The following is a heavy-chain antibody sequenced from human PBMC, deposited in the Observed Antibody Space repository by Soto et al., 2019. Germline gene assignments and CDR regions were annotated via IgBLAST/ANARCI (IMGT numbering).Heavy chain of an antibody. J-gene: IGHJ6*02. Sequence: PGESLKISCKASGYIIKNYWIGWVRQMPGQGLEWMGIIFPDDSDTRYSPSFQGHVTISVDKSISTAYVQWSSLKASDTAMYYCARHCSSTSCYRIHGMDVWGQGTTVTVSS. CDR1: GYIIKNYW. CDR2: IFPDDSDT. V-gene: IGHV5-51*01. CDR3: ARHCSSTSCYRIHGMDV. D-gene: IGHD2-2*01.